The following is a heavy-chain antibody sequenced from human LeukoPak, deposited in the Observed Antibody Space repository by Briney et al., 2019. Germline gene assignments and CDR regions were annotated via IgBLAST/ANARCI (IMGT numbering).Heavy chain of an antibody. CDR1: GGSFSGYY. D-gene: IGHD2-8*01. V-gene: IGHV4-34*01. J-gene: IGHJ4*02. Sequence: SETLSLTCAVYGGSFSGYYWSWIRQPPGKGLEWIGEINHSGSTNYNPSLKSRVTISVDTSKNQFSLKLSSVTAADTAVYFCARYYCPNGVCSGFDHWGQGTLVTVSS. CDR3: ARYYCPNGVCSGFDH. CDR2: INHSGST.